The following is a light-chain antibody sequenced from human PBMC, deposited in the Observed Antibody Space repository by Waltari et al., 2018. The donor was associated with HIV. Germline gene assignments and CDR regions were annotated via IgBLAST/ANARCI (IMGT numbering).Light chain of an antibody. CDR3: QSYDRRLSGYV. CDR2: GNS. J-gene: IGLJ1*01. Sequence: QSVLTQPPSVSGAPGQRVTISSPESSSNIGAGYHVHSYQHLPGTAPKLPTFGNSNRPSGIPDRFSASKSGTSASLAITGLQAEDEADYYCQSYDRRLSGYVFGTGTKVTVL. CDR1: SSNIGAGYH. V-gene: IGLV1-40*01.